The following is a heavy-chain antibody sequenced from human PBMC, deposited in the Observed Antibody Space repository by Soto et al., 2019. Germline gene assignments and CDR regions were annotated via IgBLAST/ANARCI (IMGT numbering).Heavy chain of an antibody. CDR3: ARGGAQFDY. D-gene: IGHD1-26*01. CDR1: GFTLSSLA. V-gene: IGHV3-23*01. J-gene: IGHJ4*02. Sequence: PGGSLRLSCAASGFTLSSLAMSWVRQAPGKGLEWVSAISGSGGSTYYADSVKGRFTISRDNSKNTLYLQMGSLRAEDVAVYYCARGGAQFDYWGQGTLVTVSS. CDR2: ISGSGGST.